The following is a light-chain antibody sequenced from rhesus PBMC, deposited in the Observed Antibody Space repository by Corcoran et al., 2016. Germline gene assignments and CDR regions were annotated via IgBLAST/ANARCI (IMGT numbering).Light chain of an antibody. V-gene: IGKV1S14*01. J-gene: IGKJ1*01. Sequence: DIQMTQSPSSLSASVGDTVTIICRASQGINTYLAWYQQKPGKAPKSLMYYASNLESGVPSRFSGSGAGTDCTLTISSLQPEDFAIYYCQQHNSYPWTFGQGTKVEV. CDR1: QGINTY. CDR3: QQHNSYPWT. CDR2: YAS.